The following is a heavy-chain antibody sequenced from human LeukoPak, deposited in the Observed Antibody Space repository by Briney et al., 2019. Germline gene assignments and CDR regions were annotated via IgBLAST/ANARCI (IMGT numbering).Heavy chain of an antibody. CDR1: GYTFTNYG. J-gene: IGHJ5*02. V-gene: IGHV1-18*01. D-gene: IGHD5-12*01. Sequence: ASVKVSCKASGYTFTNYGISWVRQAPGQGLEWMGWISAYNGNTNYAQKLQGRVTMTTDTSTSTAYLDLRSLRSDDTAVYYCARGVATIAGSWFDPWGQGTLVTVSS. CDR3: ARGVATIAGSWFDP. CDR2: ISAYNGNT.